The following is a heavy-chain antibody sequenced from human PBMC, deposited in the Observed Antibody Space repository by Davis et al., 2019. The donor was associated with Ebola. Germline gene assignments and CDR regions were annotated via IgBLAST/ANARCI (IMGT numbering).Heavy chain of an antibody. CDR3: ARSPSRWFGEQGAFDI. D-gene: IGHD3-10*01. CDR1: GGSISSYY. J-gene: IGHJ3*02. Sequence: PSETLSLTCTVSGGSISSYYWSWIRQPAGKGLEWIGRIYTSGSTNYSPSLKSRVTMSVDTSKNQFSLKLSSVTAADTAVYYCARSPSRWFGEQGAFDIWGQGTMVTVSS. CDR2: IYTSGST. V-gene: IGHV4-4*07.